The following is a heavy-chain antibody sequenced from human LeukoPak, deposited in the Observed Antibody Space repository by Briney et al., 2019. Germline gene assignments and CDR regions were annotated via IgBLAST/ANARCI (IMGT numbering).Heavy chain of an antibody. J-gene: IGHJ4*02. CDR2: ISSSSSTI. CDR1: GFTFSSYS. V-gene: IGHV3-48*01. Sequence: GGSLRLSCAASGFTFSSYSMNWVRQAPGKGLEWVSYISSSSSTIYYADSVKGRFTISRDNAKNSLYLQMNSLRAEDTAVYYCARDRFSGSYPGGYFDYWGQGTLVTVSS. CDR3: ARDRFSGSYPGGYFDY. D-gene: IGHD1-26*01.